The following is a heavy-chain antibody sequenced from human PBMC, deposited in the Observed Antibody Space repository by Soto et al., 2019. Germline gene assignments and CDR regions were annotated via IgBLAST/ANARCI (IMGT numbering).Heavy chain of an antibody. CDR1: GFTFSSYD. Sequence: GGSLRLSCAASGFTFSSYDMHRVRQATGKGLEWVSAIGTAGDTYYPGSVKGRFTISRENAKNSLYLQMNSLRAEDTAVYYCARVQTSGYYGMDVWGQGTTVTVSS. J-gene: IGHJ6*02. CDR3: ARVQTSGYYGMDV. D-gene: IGHD3-10*01. CDR2: IGTAGDT. V-gene: IGHV3-13*01.